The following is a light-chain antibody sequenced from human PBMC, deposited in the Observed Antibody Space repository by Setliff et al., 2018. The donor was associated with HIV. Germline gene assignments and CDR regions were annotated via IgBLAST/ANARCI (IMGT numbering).Light chain of an antibody. V-gene: IGLV2-14*03. J-gene: IGLJ1*01. CDR3: NSFTSSTIYV. CDR1: TRDVGGGSNY. Sequence: QSVLTQPASVSGSPGQSITISCTGTTRDVGGGSNYVSWYQQHPGKAPRLIIFEVSKRPSGVTPRFSGSKFGNTASLTISGLQAEDEADYYCNSFTSSTIYVFGTGTKVTVL. CDR2: EVS.